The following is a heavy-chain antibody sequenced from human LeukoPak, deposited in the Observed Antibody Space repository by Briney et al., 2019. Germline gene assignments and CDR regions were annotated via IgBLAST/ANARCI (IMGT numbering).Heavy chain of an antibody. Sequence: SETLSLTCTVPGASISSYYWSWIRQPPGKGLEWIGYISYSGSTNYNPSLKSRVTISVDTSKNQFSLKLSSVTAADTAVYYCARMTTVTPFDFWGQGTLVTVSS. CDR2: ISYSGST. CDR3: ARMTTVTPFDF. J-gene: IGHJ4*02. V-gene: IGHV4-59*08. CDR1: GASISSYY. D-gene: IGHD4-17*01.